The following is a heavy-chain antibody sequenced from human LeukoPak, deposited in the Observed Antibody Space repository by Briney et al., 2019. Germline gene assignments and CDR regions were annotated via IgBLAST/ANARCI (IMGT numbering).Heavy chain of an antibody. D-gene: IGHD5-24*01. J-gene: IGHJ4*02. Sequence: SETLSLTCPVSGASVSSSHWNWIRQLPGKGLEWIGCLSYTGKTDYNPSRTSRVTISLDTSKNQVSLKLKSLTAADTAVYYCSEGYFEPFDHWGQGISVTVSS. V-gene: IGHV4-59*02. CDR3: SEGYFEPFDH. CDR2: LSYTGKT. CDR1: GASVSSSH.